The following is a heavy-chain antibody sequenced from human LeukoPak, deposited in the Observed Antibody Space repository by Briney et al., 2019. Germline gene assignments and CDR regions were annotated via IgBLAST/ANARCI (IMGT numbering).Heavy chain of an antibody. D-gene: IGHD3-10*01. CDR2: IRYDGSNK. Sequence: PGGSLRLSCAASGFTFSSYGMHWVRQAPVKGLEWVAFIRYDGSNKYYADSVKGRFTISRDNSKNTLYLQMNSLRAEDTAVYYCAKDEYYYGSGSCFDYWGQGTLVTVSS. J-gene: IGHJ4*02. V-gene: IGHV3-30*02. CDR3: AKDEYYYGSGSCFDY. CDR1: GFTFSSYG.